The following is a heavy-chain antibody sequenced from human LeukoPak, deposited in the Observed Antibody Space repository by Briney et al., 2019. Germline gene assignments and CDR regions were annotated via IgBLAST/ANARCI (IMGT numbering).Heavy chain of an antibody. CDR3: AREVATSYHDSRGYFRKIGVFDF. CDR1: GASVYSDSSF. CDR2: IDYRGGT. J-gene: IGHJ3*01. V-gene: IGHV4-61*01. Sequence: PSETLSLTCSVSGASVYSDSSFWTWIRQAPGKGLEWIGYIDYRGGTKYSASLKNRVTISLQTSKNEFSLSLKSVTAADTAVFYCAREVATSYHDSRGYFRKIGVFDFWGKGKMVTVSS. D-gene: IGHD5-12*01.